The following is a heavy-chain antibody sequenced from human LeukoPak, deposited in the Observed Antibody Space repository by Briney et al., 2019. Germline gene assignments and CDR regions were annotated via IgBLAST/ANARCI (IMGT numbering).Heavy chain of an antibody. Sequence: RASVKVSCKASGGTFSSYAISWVRQAPGQGLEWMGGIIPIFGTANYAQKFQGRVTITADESTSTAYMELSSLRSEDTAVYYCARGGDYGDYDLFDYWGQGTLVTVSS. V-gene: IGHV1-69*01. J-gene: IGHJ4*02. D-gene: IGHD4-17*01. CDR1: GGTFSSYA. CDR2: IIPIFGTA. CDR3: ARGGDYGDYDLFDY.